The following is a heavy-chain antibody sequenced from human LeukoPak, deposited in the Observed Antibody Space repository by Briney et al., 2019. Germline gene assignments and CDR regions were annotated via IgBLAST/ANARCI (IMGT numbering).Heavy chain of an antibody. D-gene: IGHD5-18*01. Sequence: GGSLRLSCAASGFNFSSYEMNWVRQAPGKGLEWVSYISTSGTIIYYADSVKGRFTISRDNAKNSLYLQMNSLRAEDTAVYYCARDSGLVDTAMAHDYWGQGTLVTVSS. CDR3: ARDSGLVDTAMAHDY. J-gene: IGHJ4*02. CDR2: ISTSGTII. V-gene: IGHV3-48*03. CDR1: GFNFSSYE.